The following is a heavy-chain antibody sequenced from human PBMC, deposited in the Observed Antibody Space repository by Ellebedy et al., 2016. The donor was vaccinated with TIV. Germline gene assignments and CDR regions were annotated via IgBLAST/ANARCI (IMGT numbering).Heavy chain of an antibody. CDR2: INNDGSST. J-gene: IGHJ4*02. CDR1: GVTFSIYW. Sequence: PGGSLRLSCAASGVTFSIYWMHWVRQAPGKGLVWVSGINNDGSSTRYADSVKGRFTISRDNGKNTLYLQMNSLGVEDTAVYYCARDLQTDFDYWGQGTRVTVSS. V-gene: IGHV3-74*01. CDR3: ARDLQTDFDY.